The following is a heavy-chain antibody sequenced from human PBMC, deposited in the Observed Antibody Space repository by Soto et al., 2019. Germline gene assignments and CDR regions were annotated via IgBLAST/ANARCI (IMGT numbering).Heavy chain of an antibody. CDR2: IYWDDNK. J-gene: IGHJ3*02. D-gene: IGHD1-26*01. V-gene: IGHV2-5*08. CDR1: GDSISAYSWS. Sequence: TLSLTCTVSGDSISAYSWSWVRQPPGKGLEWLALIYWDDNKHYSPSLQSRLTITKDTSKNQVVLTMTNMDPVDTATYYCSRKGPELLPFAIWGQGAMVTVSS. CDR3: SRKGPELLPFAI.